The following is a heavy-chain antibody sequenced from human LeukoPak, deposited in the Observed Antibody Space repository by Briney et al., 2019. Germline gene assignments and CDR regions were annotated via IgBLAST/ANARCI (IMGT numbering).Heavy chain of an antibody. D-gene: IGHD3-22*01. CDR2: VSGSGDST. J-gene: IGHJ4*02. Sequence: GGSLRLSCAASGFTFSSYAMSWVRQAPGKGLEWVSGVSGSGDSTYYADSVKGRFTISRDNSKNTLYLQMNSLRAEDTAVYYCAKTLTMILVLRGGFDYWGQGALVTASS. CDR1: GFTFSSYA. V-gene: IGHV3-23*01. CDR3: AKTLTMILVLRGGFDY.